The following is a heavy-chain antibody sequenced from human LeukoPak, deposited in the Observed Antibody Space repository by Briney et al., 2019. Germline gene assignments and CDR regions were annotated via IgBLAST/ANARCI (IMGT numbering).Heavy chain of an antibody. V-gene: IGHV1-2*02. CDR1: GYTFTCYY. D-gene: IGHD3-3*01. J-gene: IGHJ4*02. CDR2: INPNSGGT. Sequence: ASVKVSCKASGYTFTCYYMHWVRQAPGQGLEWMGWINPNSGGTNYAQKLQGRVTMTRDTSISTAYMELSRLRSDDTAVYYCARDGPRYYDFWSGYYTLDYWGQGTLVTVSS. CDR3: ARDGPRYYDFWSGYYTLDY.